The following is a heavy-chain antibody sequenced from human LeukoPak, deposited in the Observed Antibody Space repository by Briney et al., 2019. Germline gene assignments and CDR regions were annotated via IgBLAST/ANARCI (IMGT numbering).Heavy chain of an antibody. V-gene: IGHV3-23*01. J-gene: IGHJ3*02. CDR1: GFTFSSYA. D-gene: IGHD3-3*01. CDR3: ATSYDFWSVGAFPI. Sequence: GGSLLLCCAAAGFTFSSYAMSWGGQAPGKGVEGVSAISGSGGSTYYADSVKGRFTISRDNSKNPLYLQMNSLTAEDTAVYYCATSYDFWSVGAFPIWGQGTMVTVSS. CDR2: ISGSGGST.